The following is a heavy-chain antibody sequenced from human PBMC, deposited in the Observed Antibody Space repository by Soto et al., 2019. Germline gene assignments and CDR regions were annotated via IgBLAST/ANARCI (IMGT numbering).Heavy chain of an antibody. CDR1: GFTFDDYA. Sequence: GGSLRLSXAASGFTFDDYAMHWVRQAPGKGLEWVSGISWNSGSIGYADSVKGRFTISRDNAKNSLYLQMNSLRAEDTALYYCAKDLENYYGMDVWGQGTTVTVSS. CDR3: AKDLENYYGMDV. CDR2: ISWNSGSI. V-gene: IGHV3-9*01. J-gene: IGHJ6*02.